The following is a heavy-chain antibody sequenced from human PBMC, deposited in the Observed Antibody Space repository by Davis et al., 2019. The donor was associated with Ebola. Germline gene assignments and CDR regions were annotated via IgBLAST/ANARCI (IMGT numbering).Heavy chain of an antibody. J-gene: IGHJ4*02. Sequence: AASVKVSCKASGYTFTTYAMSWVRRAPEQGLEWLGWINTNTGNPTLAQGFTGRFVFSFDTSVSTAYLQISSLKAEDSAVYYCARDQGVWGNYSFGLAYWGQGTQVTVSS. CDR2: INTNTGNP. CDR1: GYTFTTYA. CDR3: ARDQGVWGNYSFGLAY. V-gene: IGHV7-4-1*02. D-gene: IGHD1-7*01.